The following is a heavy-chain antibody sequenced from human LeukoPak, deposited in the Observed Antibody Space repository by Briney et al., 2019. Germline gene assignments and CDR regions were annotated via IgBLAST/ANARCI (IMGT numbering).Heavy chain of an antibody. D-gene: IGHD5-24*01. J-gene: IGHJ4*02. CDR2: IYPGDSDT. V-gene: IGHV5-51*01. CDR3: AGPEGRDGYVQYYFDY. Sequence: KTGESLKISCKGSGYSFTSYWIGWVRQMPGKGLEWMGIIYPGDSDTRYSPSFQGQVTISADKSISTAYLQWSSLKASDTAMYYCAGPEGRDGYVQYYFDYWGQGTLVTVSS. CDR1: GYSFTSYW.